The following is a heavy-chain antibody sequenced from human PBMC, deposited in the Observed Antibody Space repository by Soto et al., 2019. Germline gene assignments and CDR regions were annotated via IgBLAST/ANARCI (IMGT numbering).Heavy chain of an antibody. Sequence: VGSLRLSFAASGFTFSSYAMSWVRQAPGKGLEWVSAISGSGGSTYYADSVKGRFTISRDNSKNTLYLQMNSLRAEDTAVYYCAKVPIEGIAAAGRLSYVTPRSYFYYGMYVWGQGTTVTVSS. CDR3: AKVPIEGIAAAGRLSYVTPRSYFYYGMYV. D-gene: IGHD6-13*01. V-gene: IGHV3-23*01. CDR1: GFTFSSYA. J-gene: IGHJ6*02. CDR2: ISGSGGST.